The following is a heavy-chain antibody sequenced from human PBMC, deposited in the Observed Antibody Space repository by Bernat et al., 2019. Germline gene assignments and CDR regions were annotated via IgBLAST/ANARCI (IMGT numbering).Heavy chain of an antibody. Sequence: EVQLVESGGGLVKPGGSLRLSCAASGFTFRNAWMSWVRQGPGKGLEWVGRFKSKTDGGTTDYAAPVKGRFTISRDDSKNTLYLQMNSLKTEDTAVYYCTTEVDGTMIDWGQGTLVTVSS. CDR1: GFTFRNAW. CDR3: TTEVDGTMID. CDR2: FKSKTDGGTT. V-gene: IGHV3-15*01. J-gene: IGHJ4*02. D-gene: IGHD3-22*01.